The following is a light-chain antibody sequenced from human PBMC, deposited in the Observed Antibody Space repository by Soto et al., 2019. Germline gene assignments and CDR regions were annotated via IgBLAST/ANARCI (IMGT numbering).Light chain of an antibody. CDR1: QSVSST. CDR2: GAS. V-gene: IGKV3-15*01. CDR3: QQYNNWPRGA. J-gene: IGKJ1*01. Sequence: ELVLPQSPATLSVSPGERATLSCRASQSVSSTLAWYQQKPGQAPRLLIYGASTRATGIPARFSGSGSGTEFTLTISSLQSEDFAVYYCQQYNNWPRGAFGQGTKVEIK.